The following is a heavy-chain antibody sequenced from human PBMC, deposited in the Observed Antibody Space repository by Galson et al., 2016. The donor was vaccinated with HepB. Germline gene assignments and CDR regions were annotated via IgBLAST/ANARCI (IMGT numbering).Heavy chain of an antibody. CDR3: ARRGPTYYYGMDV. D-gene: IGHD3-10*01. J-gene: IGHJ6*02. V-gene: IGHV4-39*01. CDR1: GGSITSSCYY. CDR2: VYYSGST. Sequence: SETLSLTCTVSGGSITSSCYYWGWLRQPPGKGLEWIGSVYYSGSTYYNPSLKSRVTISVDTSKNQFSLKLSSVTAADTAVYYCARRGPTYYYGMDVWGQGTTVTVSS.